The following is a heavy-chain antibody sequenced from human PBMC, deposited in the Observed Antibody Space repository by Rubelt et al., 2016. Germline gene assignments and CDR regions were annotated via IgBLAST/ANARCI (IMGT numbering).Heavy chain of an antibody. D-gene: IGHD3-22*01. CDR1: GGSFSGYY. CDR3: ARHGHPEGYYDSSGYYNYFDY. J-gene: IGHJ4*02. Sequence: QVQLQQWGAGLLKPSETLSLTCAVYGGSFSGYYWSWIRQPPGKGLEWIGEINHSGRTYYNPSLKSRVTISVDTSKTQFSLKLSSGTAADTAVYYCARHGHPEGYYDSSGYYNYFDYWGQGTLVTVSS. CDR2: INHSGRT. V-gene: IGHV4-34*02.